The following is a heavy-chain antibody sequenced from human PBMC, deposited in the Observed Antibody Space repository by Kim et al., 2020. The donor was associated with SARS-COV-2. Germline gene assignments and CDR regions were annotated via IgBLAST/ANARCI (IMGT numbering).Heavy chain of an antibody. CDR2: LNHSGST. D-gene: IGHD3-3*01. V-gene: IGHV4-34*01. CDR1: PASFHGNH. Sequence: SETLSLTCPAHPASFHGNHRRWIRQPPGTGLAWIGELNHSGSTNYNPSLKSRVTISVDTSKNQFSLRLGSVTAADTAVYYCARVGRFLEWLLSNHYYYYMDVWGKGTTGTVSS. CDR3: ARVGRFLEWLLSNHYYYYMDV. J-gene: IGHJ6*03.